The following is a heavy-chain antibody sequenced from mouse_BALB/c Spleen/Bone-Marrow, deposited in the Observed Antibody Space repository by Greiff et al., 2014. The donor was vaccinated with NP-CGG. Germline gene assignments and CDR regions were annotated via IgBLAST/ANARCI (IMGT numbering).Heavy chain of an antibody. D-gene: IGHD2-1*01. V-gene: IGHV1S41*01. Sequence: DLVKPGASVKLSCKASGYTFASYWINWIKQRPGQGLEWIGRIAPGSGSTYYNEMFKGKATLTVDTASSTAYIQLSSLSSEDSAVYVCARVPIYYGNYGAMDYWGQGTSVTVSS. CDR1: GYTFASYW. CDR3: ARVPIYYGNYGAMDY. CDR2: IAPGSGST. J-gene: IGHJ4*01.